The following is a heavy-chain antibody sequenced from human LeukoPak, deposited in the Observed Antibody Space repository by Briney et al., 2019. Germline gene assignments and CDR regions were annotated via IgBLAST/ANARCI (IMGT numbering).Heavy chain of an antibody. CDR3: ARDLVVVPAAMHETGTKGWFDP. D-gene: IGHD2-2*01. J-gene: IGHJ5*02. V-gene: IGHV1-69*06. CDR1: GGTFSSYA. CDR2: IIPIFGTA. Sequence: ASVKVSCKASGGTFSSYAISWVRQAPGQGLEWMGRIIPIFGTANYAQKFQGRVTITADKSTSTAYMELSSLRSEDTAVYYCARDLVVVPAAMHETGTKGWFDPWGQGTLVTVSS.